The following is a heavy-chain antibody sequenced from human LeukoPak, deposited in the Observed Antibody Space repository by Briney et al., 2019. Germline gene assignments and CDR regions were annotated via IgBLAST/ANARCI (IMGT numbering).Heavy chain of an antibody. CDR3: ARGARAGYNLEPFDY. J-gene: IGHJ4*02. CDR1: GGSMSSYY. V-gene: IGHV4-59*08. Sequence: PLETLSLTCTVSGGSMSSYYWSWIRQPPGKGLEWIGYIYYSGSTKYNPSLKSRVTISVDTSKNQFSLKLSSVTAADTAVYYCARGARAGYNLEPFDYWGQGTLVTVSS. CDR2: IYYSGST. D-gene: IGHD5-24*01.